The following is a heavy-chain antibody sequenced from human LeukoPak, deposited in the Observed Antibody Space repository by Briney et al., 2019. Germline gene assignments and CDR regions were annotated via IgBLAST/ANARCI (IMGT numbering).Heavy chain of an antibody. CDR1: GLTFNNYV. CDR2: VTGSGSTA. CDR3: AKARVITSFDY. V-gene: IGHV3-23*01. D-gene: IGHD3-22*01. Sequence: GGSLRLFCAASGLTFNNYVMSWVRQAPGKGLEWVSSVTGSGSTAYYADSVKGRFTISRDNSKNTLYLQMNTMTAEDTATYYCAKARVITSFDYWVQGTLVTVSS. J-gene: IGHJ4*02.